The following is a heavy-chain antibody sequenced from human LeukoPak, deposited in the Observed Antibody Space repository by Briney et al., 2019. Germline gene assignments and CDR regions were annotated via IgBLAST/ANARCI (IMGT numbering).Heavy chain of an antibody. CDR3: ASHYSSGSYRYTGSFDS. V-gene: IGHV4-34*01. Sequence: PSETLSLTCAVYGGSFSDYYWSWIRQPPGKGLEWIGEINHGGTTNYSPSLKSRVSISVDTSKNQFSLKLNSVTAADAAMYYCASHYSSGSYRYTGSFDSWGQGMLVNVSS. CDR1: GGSFSDYY. J-gene: IGHJ4*02. CDR2: INHGGTT. D-gene: IGHD3-16*02.